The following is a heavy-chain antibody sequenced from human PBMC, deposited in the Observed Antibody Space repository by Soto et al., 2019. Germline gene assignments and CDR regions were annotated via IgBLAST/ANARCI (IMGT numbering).Heavy chain of an antibody. CDR1: GFSFSAYA. CDR2: ISYDGSNK. J-gene: IGHJ4*02. CDR3: ATEPPEVLDFDY. Sequence: QVQLVESGGGVVQPGRSLRLSCAASGFSFSAYAIHWVRQAPGKGLEWVALISYDGSNKYYADSVKGRFTISRDNSKNTLYLQMNSLRAEDTAVYYCATEPPEVLDFDYWGQGTLVTVSS. V-gene: IGHV3-30*04. D-gene: IGHD1-1*01.